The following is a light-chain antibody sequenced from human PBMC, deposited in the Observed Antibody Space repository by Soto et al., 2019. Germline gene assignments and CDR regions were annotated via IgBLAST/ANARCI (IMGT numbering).Light chain of an antibody. CDR2: GAS. J-gene: IGKJ1*01. V-gene: IGKV3-20*01. Sequence: EIVLTQSPGTLSWSPGERATLSCRASQSVSSSSVAWYQQKPGQAPSLLIYGASSRATGIPDRFSGSGSGTDFTLTSSRLEPEDVAVYYCRQYGRSPATFGQGTKVEIK. CDR3: RQYGRSPAT. CDR1: QSVSSSS.